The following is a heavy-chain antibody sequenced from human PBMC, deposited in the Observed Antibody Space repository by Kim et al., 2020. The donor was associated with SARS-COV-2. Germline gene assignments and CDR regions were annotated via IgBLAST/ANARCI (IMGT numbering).Heavy chain of an antibody. Sequence: GGSLRLSCSGSGFSFSDYAIQCVRRAPGRGLEYVLATTRSGDGSFTAASVAGRFTISRDNSKNTLYHQMNSLRLEDTSVYFCVRYGRGYGAVHWGQGILV. CDR2: TTRSGDGS. CDR1: GFSFSDYA. D-gene: IGHD5-12*01. J-gene: IGHJ4*02. CDR3: VRYGRGYGAVH. V-gene: IGHV3-64D*06.